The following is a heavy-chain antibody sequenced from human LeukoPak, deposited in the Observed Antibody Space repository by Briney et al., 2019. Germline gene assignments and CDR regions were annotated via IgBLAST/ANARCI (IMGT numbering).Heavy chain of an antibody. CDR2: IEPSGGTT. Sequence: GASVKVSCKASGYTFTSYYMHWVRQAPGQGLEWMGVIEPSGGTTNYAQKFQGRVTMTRDTSTNTVYMELSSLRSEDTAMYYCARDRSSGWYPLDYWGQGTLVTVSS. CDR1: GYTFTSYY. D-gene: IGHD6-13*01. V-gene: IGHV1-46*01. CDR3: ARDRSSGWYPLDY. J-gene: IGHJ4*02.